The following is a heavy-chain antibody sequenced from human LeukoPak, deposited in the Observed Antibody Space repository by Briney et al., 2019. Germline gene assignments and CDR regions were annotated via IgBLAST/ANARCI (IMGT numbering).Heavy chain of an antibody. V-gene: IGHV2-5*02. Sequence: GSGPTLLHPTPTLTLTFTFSGFSLRTSGVGVGWIRQPPVKALEWLTLIYWDDDKRYSPPLKSRLTITKDTSKNQVVLTMTNMDPVDTATYYCAHSGTYDMGFDPWGQGTLVTVSS. CDR3: AHSGTYDMGFDP. CDR1: GFSLRTSGVG. D-gene: IGHD3-9*01. CDR2: IYWDDDK. J-gene: IGHJ5*02.